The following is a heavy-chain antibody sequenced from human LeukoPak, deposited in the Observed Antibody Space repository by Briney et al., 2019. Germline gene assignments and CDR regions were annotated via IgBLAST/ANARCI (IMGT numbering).Heavy chain of an antibody. D-gene: IGHD2-15*01. J-gene: IGHJ4*02. Sequence: PSETLSLTCTVSGVSISSHYWNWIRQPAGKGREWIGRIYTSGSTHYNPSLKSRISMSVDTSKAQFSLKLNSVTAAYTAAYFCARSSPSGATYFNYWGQGTLVTVSS. CDR1: GVSISSHY. CDR3: ARSSPSGATYFNY. V-gene: IGHV4-4*07. CDR2: IYTSGST.